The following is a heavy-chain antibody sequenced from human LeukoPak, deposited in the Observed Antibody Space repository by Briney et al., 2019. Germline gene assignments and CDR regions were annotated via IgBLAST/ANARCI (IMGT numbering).Heavy chain of an antibody. V-gene: IGHV3-20*04. D-gene: IGHD1-26*01. CDR1: GFTFDDYG. CDR3: ARALPKRGTPVYYFDY. CDR2: INWNGGST. J-gene: IGHJ4*02. Sequence: GGSLRLSCAASGFTFDDYGMSWVRQAPGKGLEWVSGINWNGGSTGYADSVKGRFTISRDNAKNSLYLQMSGLRAEDTAVYYCARALPKRGTPVYYFDYWGQGTLVTVSS.